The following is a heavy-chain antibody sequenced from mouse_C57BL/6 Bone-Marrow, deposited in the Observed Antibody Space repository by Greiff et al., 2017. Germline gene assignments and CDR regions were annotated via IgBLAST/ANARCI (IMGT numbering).Heavy chain of an antibody. V-gene: IGHV2-2*01. CDR3: ARPGDGFYAMDY. Sequence: QVQLKESGPGLVQPSQSLYITCTVSGFSLTSYGVHWVRQSPGPGLEWLGVIWRGGSTDYNAAFISRLSISKDNSTSQVFFKMDSLQADDTAIDYCARPGDGFYAMDYWGQGTSVTVSS. J-gene: IGHJ4*01. CDR1: GFSLTSYG. CDR2: IWRGGST. D-gene: IGHD2-3*01.